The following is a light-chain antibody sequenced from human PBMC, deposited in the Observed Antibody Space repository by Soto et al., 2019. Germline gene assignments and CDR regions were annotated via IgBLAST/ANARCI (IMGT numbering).Light chain of an antibody. CDR1: SSDVGGYQY. CDR3: NSHTSRSTWV. CDR2: EVN. V-gene: IGLV2-14*01. J-gene: IGLJ3*02. Sequence: QPVLTQPASVSGSPGQSITISCTGTSSDVGGYQYVSWYQQHPGKAPKLMIYEVNNRPSGVSNRFSGSKSGNTASLTISGLQAEDEADYYCNSHTSRSTWVFGGGTKLTVL.